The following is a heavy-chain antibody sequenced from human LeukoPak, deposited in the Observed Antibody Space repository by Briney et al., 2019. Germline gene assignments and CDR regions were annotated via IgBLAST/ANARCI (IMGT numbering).Heavy chain of an antibody. V-gene: IGHV3-48*03. CDR1: GFTFSSYE. CDR3: AREGEALDY. J-gene: IGHJ4*02. CDR2: ISSSGSTI. Sequence: PGGSLRLSCAASGFTFSSYEMNWVRQAPGKGLEWVSYISSSGSTIYYADSVKGRLTISRDNAKNSLYLQMNSLRAEDTAVYYCAREGEALDYWGQGTLVTVSS.